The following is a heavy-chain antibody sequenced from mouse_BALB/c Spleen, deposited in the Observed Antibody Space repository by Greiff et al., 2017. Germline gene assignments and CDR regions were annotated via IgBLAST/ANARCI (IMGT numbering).Heavy chain of an antibody. CDR2: ISSGGST. V-gene: IGHV5-6-5*01. CDR1: GFTFSSYA. J-gene: IGHJ4*01. CDR3: AREDMDY. Sequence: EVQVVESGGGLVKPGGSLKLSCAASGFTFSSYAMSWVRQTPEKRLEWVASISSGGSTYYPDSVKGRFTISRDNARNILYLQMSSLRSEDTAMYYCAREDMDYWGQGTSVTVSS.